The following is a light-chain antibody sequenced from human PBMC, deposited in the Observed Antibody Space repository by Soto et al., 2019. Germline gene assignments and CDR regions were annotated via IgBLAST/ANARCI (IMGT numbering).Light chain of an antibody. CDR1: SSDVGAYNY. Sequence: QSALTQPPSASGSPGQSVTISCPGTSSDVGAYNYVSWYQQYPGKAPKLMIYEVDKRPSGVPDRFSGSKSGSTASLTVSGLQAEDEADYYCSSFAGTNSSYVFGTGTKVTVL. CDR2: EVD. CDR3: SSFAGTNSSYV. V-gene: IGLV2-8*01. J-gene: IGLJ1*01.